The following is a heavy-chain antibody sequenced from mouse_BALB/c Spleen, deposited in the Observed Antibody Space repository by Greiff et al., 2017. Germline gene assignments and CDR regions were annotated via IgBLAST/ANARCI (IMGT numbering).Heavy chain of an antibody. CDR3: ARQRSTMITTFAY. CDR1: GFTFSSYT. D-gene: IGHD2-4*01. CDR2: ISNGGGST. Sequence: DVKLVESGGGLVQPGGSLKLSCAASGFTFSSYTMSWVRQTPEKRLEWVAYISNGGGSTYYPDTVKGRFTISRDNAKNTLYLQMSSLKSEDTAMYYCARQRSTMITTFAYWGQGTLVTVSA. J-gene: IGHJ3*01. V-gene: IGHV5-12-2*01.